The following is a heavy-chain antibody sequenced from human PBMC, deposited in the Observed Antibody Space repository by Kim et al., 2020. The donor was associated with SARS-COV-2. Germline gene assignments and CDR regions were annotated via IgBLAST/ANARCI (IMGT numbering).Heavy chain of an antibody. V-gene: IGHV3-74*01. CDR3: ARPYCSGGTCYFDY. J-gene: IGHJ4*02. D-gene: IGHD2-15*01. Sequence: ADSVKGRFTISRDNAKNTLYLQMNSLRAEDTAVYYCARPYCSGGTCYFDYWGQGTLVTVSS.